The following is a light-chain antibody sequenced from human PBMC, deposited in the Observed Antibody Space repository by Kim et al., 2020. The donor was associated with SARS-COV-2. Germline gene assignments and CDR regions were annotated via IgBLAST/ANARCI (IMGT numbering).Light chain of an antibody. Sequence: LGAAVKLTCTLSSGHSSDAIAWHQQQPEKGPRYLMKLNSDGSHSKGDGIPDRFSGSSSGAERYLTISSLQSEDEAEYYCQTWGTVVFGGGTQLTVL. J-gene: IGLJ2*01. CDR3: QTWGTVV. CDR2: LNSDGSH. CDR1: SGHSSDA. V-gene: IGLV4-69*01.